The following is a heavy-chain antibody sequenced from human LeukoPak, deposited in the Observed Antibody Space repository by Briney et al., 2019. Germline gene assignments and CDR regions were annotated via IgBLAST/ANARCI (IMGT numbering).Heavy chain of an antibody. V-gene: IGHV1-69*13. CDR1: GGTFSSYA. CDR2: IIPIFGTA. D-gene: IGHD5-18*01. CDR3: AREIQLWSPPDYYFDY. Sequence: ASVKVSCKASGGTFSSYAISWVRQAPGQGLEWMGGIIPIFGTANYAQKFQGRVTITADESTSTAYMELSSLRSEDTAVYYCAREIQLWSPPDYYFDYWGQGTLVTVSS. J-gene: IGHJ4*02.